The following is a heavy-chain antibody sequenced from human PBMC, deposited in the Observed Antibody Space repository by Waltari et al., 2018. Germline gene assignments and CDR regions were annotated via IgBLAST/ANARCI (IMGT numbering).Heavy chain of an antibody. Sequence: QVQLVQSGAEVKKPGASVKVSCKASGYTFTGYYMHWVRQAPGQGLEWMGWINPNRGGTNYAQKFQGRVTMTRDTSISTAYMELSRLRSDDTAVYYCARDPEMATNRYFDYWGQGTLVTVSS. CDR1: GYTFTGYY. J-gene: IGHJ4*02. D-gene: IGHD5-12*01. V-gene: IGHV1-2*02. CDR3: ARDPEMATNRYFDY. CDR2: INPNRGGT.